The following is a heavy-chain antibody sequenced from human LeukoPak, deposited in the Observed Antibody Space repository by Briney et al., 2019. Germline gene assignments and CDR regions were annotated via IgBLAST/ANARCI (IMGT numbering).Heavy chain of an antibody. Sequence: PSQTLSLTCTVSGGSISSGGYYWSWIRQPPGKGLEWIGYIYHSGSTYYNLSLKSRVTISVDRSKNQFSLKLSSVTAADTAVYYCARLNNWFDPWGQGTLVTVSS. CDR2: IYHSGST. V-gene: IGHV4-30-2*01. CDR3: ARLNNWFDP. CDR1: GGSISSGGYY. D-gene: IGHD6-25*01. J-gene: IGHJ5*02.